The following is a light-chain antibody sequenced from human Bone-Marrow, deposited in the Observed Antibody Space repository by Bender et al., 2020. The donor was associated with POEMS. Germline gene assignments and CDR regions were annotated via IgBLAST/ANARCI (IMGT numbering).Light chain of an antibody. V-gene: IGLV2-14*01. CDR3: CSCADPPTWVFGGGTTWI. CDR2: DVT. J-gene: IGLJ3*02. CDR1: TYGFSDYKY. Sequence: QSALTQPASVSGSPGQSITISCTGPTYGFSDYKYVSWFQHHPDRAPKLLIFDVTERPSGISDRFSGSKSGSTASLTISGLQADDEGDYYCCSCADPPTWVFGGGTTWIFGGGTKLTVL.